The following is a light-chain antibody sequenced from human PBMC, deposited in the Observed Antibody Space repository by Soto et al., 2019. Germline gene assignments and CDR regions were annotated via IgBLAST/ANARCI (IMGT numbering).Light chain of an antibody. CDR2: AAS. CDR3: QQTYSIPLT. Sequence: DIQMTQSPSSLSASVGDRVTISCRASQSISTYLNWYLQKPGKAPRLLIYAASNLQSGVPSRFSGSGSGTDFTLIITSLQPEDFATFFCQQTYSIPLTFGGGTKVEIK. CDR1: QSISTY. V-gene: IGKV1-39*01. J-gene: IGKJ4*01.